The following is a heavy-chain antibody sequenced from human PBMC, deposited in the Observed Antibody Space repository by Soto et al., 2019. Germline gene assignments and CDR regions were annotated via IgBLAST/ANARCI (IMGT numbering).Heavy chain of an antibody. CDR1: GFTFSSYG. V-gene: IGHV3-33*01. CDR2: IWYDGSNK. Sequence: QVQLVESGGGVVQPGRSLRLSCAASGFTFSSYGMHWVRQAPGKGLEWVAVIWYDGSNKYYADSVKGRFTISRDNSKNQMYRQMNSLRAEDRAVYYCARSIAAAGSRPYYYYGMDVWGQGTTVTVSS. CDR3: ARSIAAAGSRPYYYYGMDV. D-gene: IGHD6-13*01. J-gene: IGHJ6*02.